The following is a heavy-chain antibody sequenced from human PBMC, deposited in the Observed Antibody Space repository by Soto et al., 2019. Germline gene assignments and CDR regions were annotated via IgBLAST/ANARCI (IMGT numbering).Heavy chain of an antibody. J-gene: IGHJ4*02. CDR3: ARAGRASLWFGNDY. CDR1: GFTFSSYG. CDR2: IWYDGSNK. Sequence: VGSLRLSCAASGFTFSSYGMHWVRQAPGKGLEWVAVIWYDGSNKYYADSVKGRFTISRDNSKNTLYLQMNSLRAEDTAVYYCARAGRASLWFGNDYWGQGTLVTVSS. V-gene: IGHV3-33*01. D-gene: IGHD3-10*01.